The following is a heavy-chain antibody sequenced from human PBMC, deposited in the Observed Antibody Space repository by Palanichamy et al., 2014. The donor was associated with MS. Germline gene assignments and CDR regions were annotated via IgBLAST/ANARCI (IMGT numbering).Heavy chain of an antibody. CDR3: ARVVTVLKY. D-gene: IGHD2-21*02. J-gene: IGHJ4*02. V-gene: IGHV1-2*06. CDR2: INPDSGDT. CDR1: GYTFTGYY. Sequence: QVQLVQSGAEVKKPGASVKVSCKTSGYTFTGYYIHWVRQAPGRGLEWMGRINPDSGDTNYPQKFQGRVTLTRDTSNSTAYMELSRLRSDDTAVYFCARVVTVLKYWGQGTLVTVSS.